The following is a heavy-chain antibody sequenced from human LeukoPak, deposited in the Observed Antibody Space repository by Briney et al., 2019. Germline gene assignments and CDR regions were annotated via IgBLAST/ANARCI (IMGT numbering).Heavy chain of an antibody. D-gene: IGHD6-13*01. CDR3: ARYSSSWYYFDY. Sequence: SETLSLTCAVSGYSISSGYYWGWIRQPPGKGLEWIGSIYHSGSTYYNPSLKSRVTISVDTSKNQLSLKLSSVTAADTAVYYCARYSSSWYYFDYWGQGTLVTVSS. CDR2: IYHSGST. J-gene: IGHJ4*02. CDR1: GYSISSGYY. V-gene: IGHV4-38-2*01.